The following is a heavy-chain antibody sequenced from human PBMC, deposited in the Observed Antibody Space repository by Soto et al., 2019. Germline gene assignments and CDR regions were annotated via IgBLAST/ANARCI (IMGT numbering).Heavy chain of an antibody. CDR3: VREWLRGSRPYAGFDP. Sequence: PSETLSLTCTVSGGSISSGNYYWSWIRQPPGKGLEWIGYIYYSGSTYYNPSLKSRVTISVDTSKNQFSLKLSSVTAADTAVYFCVREWLRGSRPYAGFDPWGQGTLVNVSS. D-gene: IGHD3-16*01. J-gene: IGHJ5*02. V-gene: IGHV4-30-4*01. CDR1: GGSISSGNYY. CDR2: IYYSGST.